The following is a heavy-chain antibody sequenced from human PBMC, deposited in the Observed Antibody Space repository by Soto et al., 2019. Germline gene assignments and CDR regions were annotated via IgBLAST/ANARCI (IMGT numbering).Heavy chain of an antibody. V-gene: IGHV1-69*02. J-gene: IGHJ4*02. CDR1: GGTFSSYT. CDR3: ASDEGSGYDSDY. D-gene: IGHD5-12*01. Sequence: QVQLVQSGAEVKKPGSSVKVSCKASGGTFSSYTISWVRQAPGQGLEWMGRIIPMLGITNYAQKFQGRVTITADKSTSTAYMELSSLRSEDTAVYYCASDEGSGYDSDYWGQGTLVTVSS. CDR2: IIPMLGIT.